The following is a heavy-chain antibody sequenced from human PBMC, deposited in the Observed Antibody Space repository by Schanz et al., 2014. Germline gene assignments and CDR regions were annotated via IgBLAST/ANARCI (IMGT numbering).Heavy chain of an antibody. CDR3: AKDHAGSDILTALGN. J-gene: IGHJ4*02. V-gene: IGHV3-23*01. CDR1: GFSFRKSA. CDR2: ISGSGGST. Sequence: EVQLLESGGGLVQPGGSLRLSCAASGFSFRKSAMTWVRQAPGKGLEWVSGISGSGGSTYDADSVKGRFTISRDNSKNTLYLQMNSLRAEDTAVYYCAKDHAGSDILTALGNWGQGTLVTVSS. D-gene: IGHD3-9*01.